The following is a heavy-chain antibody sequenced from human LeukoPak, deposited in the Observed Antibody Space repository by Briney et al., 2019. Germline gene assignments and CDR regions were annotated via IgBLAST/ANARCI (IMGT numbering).Heavy chain of an antibody. CDR1: GFTFSSYN. D-gene: IGHD1-26*01. J-gene: IGHJ3*02. CDR3: ARGRGSYHPISAFDI. CDR2: ISSPSTTI. Sequence: PGGSLRLSCVASGFTFSSYNMNWVRQAPGKGLEWISYISSPSTTIYQADSVKGRFTISRDNAQNSLYLQMNSLRAEDTAVYYCARGRGSYHPISAFDIWGQGAKVIVSS. V-gene: IGHV3-48*04.